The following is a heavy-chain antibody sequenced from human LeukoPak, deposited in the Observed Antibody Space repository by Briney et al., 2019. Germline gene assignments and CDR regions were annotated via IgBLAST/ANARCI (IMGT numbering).Heavy chain of an antibody. CDR2: ISYDGSNK. D-gene: IGHD1-26*01. CDR1: GFPFSSDA. J-gene: IGHJ4*02. CDR3: AKIVGATDY. Sequence: GGSLSLSCAASGFPFSSDAMHWVRQAPGKGLEWVAVISYDGSNKYYADSVKGRFTISRDNSRNTLYLQMNSLRAEDTAVYYCAKIVGATDYWGQGTLVTVSS. V-gene: IGHV3-30*18.